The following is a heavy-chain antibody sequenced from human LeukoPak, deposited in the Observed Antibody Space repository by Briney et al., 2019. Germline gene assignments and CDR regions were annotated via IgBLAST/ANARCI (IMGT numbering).Heavy chain of an antibody. CDR3: ARGDTYGVDY. D-gene: IGHD1-26*01. V-gene: IGHV1-2*02. Sequence: ASVKVSCKASGYTFTSYYMHWVRQAPGQGLEWMGWVNCHSGGTNHAQKFQGSVTMTRDPSISTAYMELTSLISDDTAVYYCARGDTYGVDYWGQGTLVTVSS. CDR1: GYTFTSYY. J-gene: IGHJ4*02. CDR2: VNCHSGGT.